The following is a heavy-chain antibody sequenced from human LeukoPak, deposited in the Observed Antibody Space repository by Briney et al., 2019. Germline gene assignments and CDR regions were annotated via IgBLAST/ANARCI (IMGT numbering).Heavy chain of an antibody. V-gene: IGHV4-34*01. CDR2: INHSGST. CDR3: ARRPTLPYDVWSGERGNYCDY. CDR1: GGSFSGYY. Sequence: SENLSRTCAVYGGSFSGYYWSWIRQPPGKGLEWIGEINHSGSTNYNPSLKSRVTISVDTSKNQFSLKLSSVTAADTAVYYCARRPTLPYDVWSGERGNYCDYWGQGTLVTVSS. J-gene: IGHJ4*02. D-gene: IGHD3-3*01.